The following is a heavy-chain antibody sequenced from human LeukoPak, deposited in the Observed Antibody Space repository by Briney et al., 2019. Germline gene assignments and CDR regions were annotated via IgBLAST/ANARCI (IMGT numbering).Heavy chain of an antibody. CDR3: ARHYYDSSGLDY. Sequence: PSQTLSLTCTVSGGSISSGGYYWSWIRQHPGKGLEWIGSIYYSGSTYYNPSLKSRVTISVDTSKNQFSLKLSSVTAADTAVYYCARHYYDSSGLDYWGQGTLVTVSS. D-gene: IGHD3-22*01. CDR1: GGSISSGGYY. J-gene: IGHJ4*02. V-gene: IGHV4-39*01. CDR2: IYYSGST.